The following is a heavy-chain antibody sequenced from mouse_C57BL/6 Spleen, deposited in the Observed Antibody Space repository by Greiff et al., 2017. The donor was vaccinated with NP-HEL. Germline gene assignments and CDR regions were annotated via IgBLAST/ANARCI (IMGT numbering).Heavy chain of an antibody. V-gene: IGHV1-26*01. D-gene: IGHD1-1*01. CDR1: GYTFTDYY. CDR2: INPNNGGT. CDR3: ARVGITTVEGFAY. Sequence: VQLQQSGPELVKPGASVKISCKASGYTFTDYYMNWVKQSHGKSLEWIGDINPNNGGTSYNQKFKGKATLTVDKSSSTAYMELRSLTSEDSAVYYCARVGITTVEGFAYWGQGTLVTVSA. J-gene: IGHJ3*01.